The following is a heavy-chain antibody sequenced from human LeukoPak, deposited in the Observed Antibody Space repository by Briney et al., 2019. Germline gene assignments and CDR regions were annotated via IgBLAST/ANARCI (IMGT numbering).Heavy chain of an antibody. V-gene: IGHV4-61*02. CDR2: IYTSGST. J-gene: IGHJ4*02. D-gene: IGHD5-24*01. Sequence: SETLSLTCTVPGGSISSGSYYWSWIRQPAGKGLEWIGRIYTSGSTNYNPSLKSRVTISVDTSKNQFSLKLSSVTAADTAVYYCARLHGYNFYYWGQGTLVTVSS. CDR3: ARLHGYNFYY. CDR1: GGSISSGSYY.